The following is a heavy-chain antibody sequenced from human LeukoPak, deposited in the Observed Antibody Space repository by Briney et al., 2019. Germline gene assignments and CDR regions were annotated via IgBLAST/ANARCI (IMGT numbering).Heavy chain of an antibody. CDR3: ARRIMVRGVIQVDYFDY. CDR2: INPSGGST. V-gene: IGHV1-46*01. J-gene: IGHJ4*02. Sequence: ASVKISCKASGGTCSSYAISWLRQAPGQGLEWMGIINPSGGSTSYVQRFQGRVTMTRDMSTSTVYMELSSLRSEDTAVYYCARRIMVRGVIQVDYFDYWGQGTLVTVSS. D-gene: IGHD3-10*01. CDR1: GGTCSSYA.